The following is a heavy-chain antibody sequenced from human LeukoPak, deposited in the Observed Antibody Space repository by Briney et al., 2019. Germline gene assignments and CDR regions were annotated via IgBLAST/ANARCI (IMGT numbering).Heavy chain of an antibody. D-gene: IGHD2-2*01. V-gene: IGHV3-33*01. CDR3: ARYAARYCSSTSCDSPWFDP. J-gene: IGHJ5*02. Sequence: PGGSLRLSCAASGFTFSSYGMHWVRQAPGKGLEWVAVIWYDGSNKYYADSVKGRFTISRDNSKNTLYLQMNSLRAEDTAVYYCARYAARYCSSTSCDSPWFDPWGQGTLVTVSS. CDR1: GFTFSSYG. CDR2: IWYDGSNK.